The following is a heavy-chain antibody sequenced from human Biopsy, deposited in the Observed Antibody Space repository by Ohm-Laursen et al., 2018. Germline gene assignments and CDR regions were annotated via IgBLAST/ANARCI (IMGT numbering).Heavy chain of an antibody. CDR2: VSYSGNT. J-gene: IGHJ4*02. CDR3: AAYYYDSSGYFYAFHY. Sequence: TLSLTRTVSGVSISSYFWSWIRQPLGKGLEWIGYVSYSGNTKYNPSLKSRVIISADTSKTQFSLKLSSVTAADTAMYYCAAYYYDSSGYFYAFHYWGQGTLVTVSS. CDR1: GVSISSYF. D-gene: IGHD3-22*01. V-gene: IGHV4-59*08.